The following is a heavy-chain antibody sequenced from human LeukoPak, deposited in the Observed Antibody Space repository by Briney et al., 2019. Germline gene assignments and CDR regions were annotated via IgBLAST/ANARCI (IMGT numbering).Heavy chain of an antibody. D-gene: IGHD6-19*01. J-gene: IGHJ4*02. CDR2: IYRSGST. CDR3: ARRHSSGWFYY. Sequence: KSSETLSLTCTVSGYSISNGYYWDWIRQPPGRGLEWIGNIYRSGSTSYNPSLKSRVPISVDTSKNQFSLKVNSVTAADTAVYYCARRHSSGWFYYWGQGTLVTVSS. V-gene: IGHV4-38-2*02. CDR1: GYSISNGYY.